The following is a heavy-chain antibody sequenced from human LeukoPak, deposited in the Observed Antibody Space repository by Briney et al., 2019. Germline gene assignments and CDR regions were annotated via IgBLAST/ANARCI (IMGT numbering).Heavy chain of an antibody. CDR2: ISGSSSTI. D-gene: IGHD3-22*01. CDR3: ASGPPGVVALRY. J-gene: IGHJ4*02. V-gene: IGHV3-48*01. CDR1: GFTFSSYS. Sequence: GGSLRLSCAASGFTFSSYSMIWVRQAPGKGLEWISYISGSSSTIYYADSVKGRFTISRDNSKNTLYLQMNSLRTEDTAVYYCASGPPGVVALRYWGQGTLVTVSS.